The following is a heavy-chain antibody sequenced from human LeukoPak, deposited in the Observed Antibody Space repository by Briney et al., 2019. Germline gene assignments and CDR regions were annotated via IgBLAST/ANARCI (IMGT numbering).Heavy chain of an antibody. CDR3: ARTGIDIVVVPAAVNWFDP. CDR1: GYTFTGYY. V-gene: IGHV1-2*02. D-gene: IGHD2-2*01. CDR2: INPNIVCT. J-gene: IGHJ5*02. Sequence: GASVKVSCKASGYTFTGYYMHWVRQAPGQGLEWMGWINPNIVCTNYAQKFQGGVTMTRDTSISTAYMELSSLRSDEAAVYYCARTGIDIVVVPAAVNWFDPWGQGTLVTVSS.